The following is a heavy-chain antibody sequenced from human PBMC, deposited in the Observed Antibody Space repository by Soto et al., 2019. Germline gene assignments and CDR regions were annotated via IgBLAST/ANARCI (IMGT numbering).Heavy chain of an antibody. V-gene: IGHV4-61*01. J-gene: IGHJ2*01. CDR3: ARTDTGGRKYWYFDL. CDR2: IYYSGST. D-gene: IGHD2-8*02. CDR1: GGSVNSGSYY. Sequence: QVQLQESGPGLVKPSETLSLTCTVSGGSVNSGSYYWNWIRQPPGKGLEWIGYIYYSGSTNYHPSPESRVTISVATSKNQFSLRLTSVTAADTAVYYCARTDTGGRKYWYFDLWGRGTLVTVSS.